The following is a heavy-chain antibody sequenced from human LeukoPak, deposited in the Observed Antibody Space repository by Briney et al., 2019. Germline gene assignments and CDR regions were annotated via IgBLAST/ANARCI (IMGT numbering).Heavy chain of an antibody. CDR1: GFTFSSYT. V-gene: IGHV3-23*01. CDR2: ISGSGGST. D-gene: IGHD3-22*01. CDR3: AKGVIITMIVVVFDY. Sequence: PGGSLRLSCAASGFTFSSYTMSWVRQAPGKGLEWVSAISGSGGSTYYADSVKGRFTISRDNSKNTLYLQMNSLRAEDTAVYYCAKGVIITMIVVVFDYWGQGTLVTVSS. J-gene: IGHJ4*02.